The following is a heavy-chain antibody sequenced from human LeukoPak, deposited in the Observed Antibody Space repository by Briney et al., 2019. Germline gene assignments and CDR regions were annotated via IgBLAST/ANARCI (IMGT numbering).Heavy chain of an antibody. Sequence: SETLSLTCAVYGGSFSGYYWSWIRQPPGKGLEWIGEINHSGSTNYNPSLKSRVTISVDTSKNQFSLKLSSVTAADTAVYYCARDSGYYDSSGYPRPFDYWGQGTLVTVSS. CDR2: INHSGST. CDR1: GGSFSGYY. CDR3: ARDSGYYDSSGYPRPFDY. V-gene: IGHV4-34*01. J-gene: IGHJ4*02. D-gene: IGHD3-22*01.